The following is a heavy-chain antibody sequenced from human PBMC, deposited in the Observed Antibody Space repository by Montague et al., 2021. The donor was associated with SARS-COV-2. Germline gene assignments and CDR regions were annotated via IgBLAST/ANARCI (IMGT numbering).Heavy chain of an antibody. CDR1: GFTFSSYA. J-gene: IGHJ4*02. CDR3: ARVFPRWLQFDPYFDY. Sequence: SLRPSCAASGFTFSSYAMHWVRQAPGKGLEYVSAISSNGGSTYYANSVKGRFTISRDNSKNTLYLQMGSLRAEDMAVYYCARVFPRWLQFDPYFDYWGQGTLVTVSS. CDR2: ISSNGGST. D-gene: IGHD5-24*01. V-gene: IGHV3-64*01.